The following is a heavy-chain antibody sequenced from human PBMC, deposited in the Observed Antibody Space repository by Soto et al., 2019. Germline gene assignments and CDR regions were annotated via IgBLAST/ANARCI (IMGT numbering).Heavy chain of an antibody. CDR1: GGSISSSSYY. CDR2: IYYSGST. CDR3: ARLVGQWLVPTGVQH. D-gene: IGHD6-19*01. J-gene: IGHJ1*01. V-gene: IGHV4-39*01. Sequence: SETLSLTCTVSGGSISSSSYYWGWIRQPPGKGLEWIGSIYYSGSTYYNPSLKSRVTISVDTSKNQFSLKLSSVTAADTAVYYCARLVGQWLVPTGVQHWGQGTLVT.